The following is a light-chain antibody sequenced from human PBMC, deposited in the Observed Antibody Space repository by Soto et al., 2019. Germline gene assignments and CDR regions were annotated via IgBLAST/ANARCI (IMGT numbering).Light chain of an antibody. Sequence: EIVLTQSTATLSLSPGERATLSCRASQSVSRYLAWYQQKPGQAPRLLIYDASNRATGIPARFSGSGSGTDFTLTISSLQPEDFAVYYCQHRSSWPLTFGGGTKVEIK. CDR1: QSVSRY. V-gene: IGKV3-11*01. CDR2: DAS. CDR3: QHRSSWPLT. J-gene: IGKJ4*01.